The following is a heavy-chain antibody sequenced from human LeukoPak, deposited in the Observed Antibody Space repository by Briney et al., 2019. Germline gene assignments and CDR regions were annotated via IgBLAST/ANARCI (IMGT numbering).Heavy chain of an antibody. V-gene: IGHV1-2*02. Sequence: ASVKVSCKASGYTFTGYYMHWVRQAPGQGLEWMGWINPNSGGTNYAQKFQGRVTMTRDTSISTAYMELSRLRSEDTAVYYCARGGYYYDSSGYHDAFDIWGQGTMVTVSS. J-gene: IGHJ3*02. CDR1: GYTFTGYY. CDR3: ARGGYYYDSSGYHDAFDI. CDR2: INPNSGGT. D-gene: IGHD3-22*01.